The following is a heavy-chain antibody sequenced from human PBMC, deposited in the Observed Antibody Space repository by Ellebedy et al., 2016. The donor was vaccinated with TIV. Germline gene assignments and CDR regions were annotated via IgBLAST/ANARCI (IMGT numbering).Heavy chain of an antibody. J-gene: IGHJ4*02. CDR3: ARTLIGMVDF. CDR1: GGSISSSSHY. Sequence: SETLSLTXTVSGGSISSSSHYWGWIRQPPGKGLEWIGETNHVGKTRRNSSLKSRITISVETSRDQFSLKLTSVTAADTATYYCARTLIGMVDFWGQGVLVTVSS. V-gene: IGHV4-39*07. CDR2: TNHVGKT. D-gene: IGHD1-14*01.